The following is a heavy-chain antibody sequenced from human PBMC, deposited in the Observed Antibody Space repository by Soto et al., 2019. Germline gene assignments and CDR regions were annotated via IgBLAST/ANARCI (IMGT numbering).Heavy chain of an antibody. CDR1: GDIFNNHA. V-gene: IGHV1-69*01. D-gene: IGHD2-15*01. J-gene: IGHJ4*02. CDR2: ISPLFSTT. Sequence: QMHLVQSGAEVKEPGSSVKVSCKASGDIFNNHAFNWVRQAPGQGLEWVGRISPLFSTTHYAQKFQGRVTIGADELTTYVYVELINLQSDDTAMYYCATSSSVAAASYFKLWGQGTLVTVSS. CDR3: ATSSSVAAASYFKL.